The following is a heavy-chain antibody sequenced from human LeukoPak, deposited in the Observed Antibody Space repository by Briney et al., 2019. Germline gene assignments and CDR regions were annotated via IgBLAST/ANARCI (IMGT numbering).Heavy chain of an antibody. CDR1: GYTFANFR. D-gene: IGHD3-10*01. V-gene: IGHV1-18*01. J-gene: IGHJ4*02. Sequence: AAVKVSCKTSGYTFANFRIHGVRQAPGQGLEGRGGIIPIFGTANYAQKLQGRVTMTTDTSTTTAYLELRSLISDDTAVYYCARVSDYYRSGNYYNAYADYWGQGTLVTVSS. CDR3: ARVSDYYRSGNYYNAYADY. CDR2: IIPIFGTA.